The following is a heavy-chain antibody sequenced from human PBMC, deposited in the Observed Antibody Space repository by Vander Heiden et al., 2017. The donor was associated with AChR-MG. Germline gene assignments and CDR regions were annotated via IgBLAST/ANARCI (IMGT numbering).Heavy chain of an antibody. V-gene: IGHV4-34*01. J-gene: IGHJ6*02. CDR1: GGSFSGYY. D-gene: IGHD3-3*01. CDR2: INHSGST. CDR3: ARLRTIFGVVIDYYYGMDV. Sequence: QVQLQQWGAGLLKPSETLSLTCAVHGGSFSGYYWSWIRQPPGKGLEWIGEINHSGSTNYNPSLKSRVTISVDTSKNQFSLKLSSVTAADTAVYYCARLRTIFGVVIDYYYGMDVWGQGTTVTVSS.